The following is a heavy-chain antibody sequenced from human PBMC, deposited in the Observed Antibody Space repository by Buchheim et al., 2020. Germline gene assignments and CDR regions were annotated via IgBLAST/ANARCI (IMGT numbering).Heavy chain of an antibody. CDR1: GGSISSYY. V-gene: IGHV4-59*12. D-gene: IGHD3-22*01. CDR3: AREYDSSGLNWFDP. CDR2: INHSGST. J-gene: IGHJ5*02. Sequence: QVQLQESGPGLVKPSETLSLTCTVSGGSISSYYWSWIRQPPGKGLEWIGEINHSGSTNYNPSLKSRVTISVDTSKNQFSLKLSSVTAADTAVYYCAREYDSSGLNWFDPWGQGTL.